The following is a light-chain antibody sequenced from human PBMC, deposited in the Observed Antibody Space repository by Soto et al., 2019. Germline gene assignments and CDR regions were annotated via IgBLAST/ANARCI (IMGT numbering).Light chain of an antibody. CDR3: QSYDSTSVV. Sequence: NFMLTQPHSVSESPGKTVTISCTRSSGSIASNYVQWYQQRPGSAPTTVIYEDNQRPSGVTDRFSGSIDSSSNSASLTISGLKTEDEADYYCQSYDSTSVVFGGGIKLPVL. CDR2: EDN. V-gene: IGLV6-57*03. J-gene: IGLJ2*01. CDR1: SGSIASNY.